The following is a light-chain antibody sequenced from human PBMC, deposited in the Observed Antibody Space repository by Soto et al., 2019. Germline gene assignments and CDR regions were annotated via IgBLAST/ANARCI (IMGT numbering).Light chain of an antibody. CDR1: QSVGNY. CDR2: GTS. Sequence: EIVMTQSPATLSVSPGERATLSCRASQSVGNYLAWYQQKPGQAPRLLMYGTSTRATGIPARFSGHGSGTELTLTISSLQSEDFAVYYCQQSNTWPLTFGEGTRLEIK. CDR3: QQSNTWPLT. J-gene: IGKJ2*01. V-gene: IGKV3-15*01.